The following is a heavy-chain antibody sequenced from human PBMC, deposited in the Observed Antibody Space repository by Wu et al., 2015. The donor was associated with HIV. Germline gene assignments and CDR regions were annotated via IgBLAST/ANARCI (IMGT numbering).Heavy chain of an antibody. CDR3: ARVHDFWDSNWFDP. CDR1: GGSISSHY. Sequence: QVQLQESGPGLVKPSETLSLTCTVSGGSISSHYWSWIRQPPGKGLEWIGYIYYSGSTNYNPSLKSRVTISVDTSKNQFSLKLSSVTAADTAVYYCARVHDFWDSNWFDPWGQGTLVTVSS. V-gene: IGHV4-59*11. D-gene: IGHD3-3*01. CDR2: IYYSGST. J-gene: IGHJ5*02.